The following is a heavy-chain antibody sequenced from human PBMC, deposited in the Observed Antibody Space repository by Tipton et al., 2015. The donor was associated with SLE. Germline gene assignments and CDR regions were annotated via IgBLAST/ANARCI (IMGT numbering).Heavy chain of an antibody. CDR2: INHSGST. J-gene: IGHJ4*02. V-gene: IGHV4-34*01. CDR3: ARDGTGTTNFDY. CDR1: GGSFSGYY. Sequence: TLSLTCAVYGGSFSGYYWSWIRQPPGKGLEWIGEINHSGSTNYNPSLKSRVTISVDTSKNQFSLKLSSVTAADTAVYYCARDGTGTTNFDYWGKGTLVTVSS. D-gene: IGHD1-1*01.